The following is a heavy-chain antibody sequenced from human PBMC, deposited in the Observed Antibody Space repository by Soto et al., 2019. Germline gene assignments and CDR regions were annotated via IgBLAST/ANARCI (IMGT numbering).Heavy chain of an antibody. D-gene: IGHD2-2*02. CDR1: GGSIRGGGYS. V-gene: IGHV4-30-4*01. CDR3: ARKSPLPYDYYYYGMDV. Sequence: SLTLSDNGTLSGGSIRGGGYSWGWLRYPPGKGLEWIGYIYYSGSTYYNPSLKSRVTISLDTSKNQFSLKLSSVTAADTAVYYCARKSPLPYDYYYYGMDVWGQGTTVTVSS. J-gene: IGHJ6*02. CDR2: IYYSGST.